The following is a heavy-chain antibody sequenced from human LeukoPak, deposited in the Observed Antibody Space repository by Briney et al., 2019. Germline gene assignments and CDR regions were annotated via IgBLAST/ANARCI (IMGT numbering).Heavy chain of an antibody. CDR3: VRGGYRGFDYEY. D-gene: IGHD5-12*01. Sequence: GGSLKLSCAASGFTFSTYSMNWLRLAPGKALEWVSSISPDSNYKYYVDSVKGRFTISRDNAKSSLYLQMNSLRAEDTAVYYCVRGGYRGFDYEYWGQGTLVTVSS. V-gene: IGHV3-21*01. CDR2: ISPDSNYK. J-gene: IGHJ4*02. CDR1: GFTFSTYS.